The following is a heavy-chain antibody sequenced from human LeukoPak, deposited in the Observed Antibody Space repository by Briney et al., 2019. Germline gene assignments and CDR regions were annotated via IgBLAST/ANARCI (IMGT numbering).Heavy chain of an antibody. CDR2: ISGSGGST. V-gene: IGHV3-23*01. D-gene: IGHD3-3*01. Sequence: PGGSLRLSCAASGFTFSSYAMSWVRQAPGKGLEWVSAISGSGGSTYYADSVKGRFTISRDNSKNTLYLQMNSLRAEDTAVYYCAKRPKITIFGVAGNWFDPWAREPWSPSPQ. CDR1: GFTFSSYA. J-gene: IGHJ5*02. CDR3: AKRPKITIFGVAGNWFDP.